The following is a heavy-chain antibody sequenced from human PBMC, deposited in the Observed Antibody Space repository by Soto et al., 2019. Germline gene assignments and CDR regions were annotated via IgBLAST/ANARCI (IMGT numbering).Heavy chain of an antibody. CDR1: GFIFDDFA. Sequence: DVHLVESGGGLVQPGRSLRLSCAASGFIFDDFAMHWVRQAPGKGLEWVSGISWNSGSTDYAASVKGRFIISSDNARNSVYLQMNSLRPEDTALYYCARDTDSDTWNDPFDYWGQGALVIVS. CDR2: ISWNSGST. CDR3: ARDTDSDTWNDPFDY. D-gene: IGHD1-1*01. V-gene: IGHV3-9*01. J-gene: IGHJ4*02.